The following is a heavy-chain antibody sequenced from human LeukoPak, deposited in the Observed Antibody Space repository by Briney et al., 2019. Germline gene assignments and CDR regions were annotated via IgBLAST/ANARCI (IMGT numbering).Heavy chain of an antibody. CDR1: GFTFGDYA. D-gene: IGHD5-18*01. V-gene: IGHV3-49*04. J-gene: IGHJ4*02. Sequence: GGSLRLSCTASGFTFGDYAMSWVRQAPGKGLEWVGFIRSKAYGGTTEYAASVKGRFTISRDDSKSIAYLQMNSLKTEDTAVYYCARERPDSYGSAGAFDYWGQGTLVTVSS. CDR3: ARERPDSYGSAGAFDY. CDR2: IRSKAYGGTT.